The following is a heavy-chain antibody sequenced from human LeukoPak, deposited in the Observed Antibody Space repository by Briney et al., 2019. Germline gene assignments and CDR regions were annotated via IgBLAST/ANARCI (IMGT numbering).Heavy chain of an antibody. V-gene: IGHV4-34*01. CDR2: INHSGYT. D-gene: IGHD4-17*01. CDR3: TRMTTGHDY. J-gene: IGHJ4*02. CDR1: GVSFDDYY. Sequence: SETLSLTCAVSGVSFDDYYWSWVRQTPGKGLEWIGEINHSGYTNDSPSLKSRVTLSIDTSRKQLSLNLRSVTVADAGIYYCTRMTTGHDYWGQGTLVTVSS.